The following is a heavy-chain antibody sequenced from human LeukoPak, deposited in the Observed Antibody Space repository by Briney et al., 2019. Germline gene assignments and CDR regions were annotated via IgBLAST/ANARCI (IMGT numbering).Heavy chain of an antibody. Sequence: GGSLRLSCAASGFTVSSNYMSWVRQAPGKGLEWVSAIYSTGTTFYADSVKGRFTISRDNSKNTLSLQMNSLRAEDTAVYYCARDNWFDAWGQGTLVTVSS. J-gene: IGHJ5*02. CDR3: ARDNWFDA. CDR1: GFTVSSNY. CDR2: IYSTGTT. V-gene: IGHV3-53*01.